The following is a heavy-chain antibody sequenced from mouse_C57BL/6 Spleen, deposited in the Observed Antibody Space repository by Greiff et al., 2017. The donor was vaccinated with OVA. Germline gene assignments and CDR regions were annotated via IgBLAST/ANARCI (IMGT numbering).Heavy chain of an antibody. CDR2: LNPNNGGT. V-gene: IGHV1-26*01. CDR1: GYTFTDYY. CDR3: ARDRLRLVRDAMDY. J-gene: IGHJ4*01. D-gene: IGHD3-2*02. Sequence: VQLQQSGPELVKPGASVKISCKASGYTFTDYYMNWVKQSHGKSLEWIGDLNPNNGGTSYNQKFKGKATLTVDKSSSTAYMELRSLTSEDSAVYYCARDRLRLVRDAMDYWGQGTSVTVSS.